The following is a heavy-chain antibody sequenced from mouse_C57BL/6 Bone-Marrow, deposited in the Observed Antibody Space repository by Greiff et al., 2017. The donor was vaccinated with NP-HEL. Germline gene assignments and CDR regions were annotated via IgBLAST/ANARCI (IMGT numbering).Heavy chain of an antibody. J-gene: IGHJ4*01. CDR2: IYPGSGST. Sequence: VQLQQPGAELVKPGASVKMSCKASGYTFTSYWITWVKQRPGQGLEWIGDIYPGSGSTNYNEKFKSKATLTVDTSSSTAYRQLSSLTSEDSAVYYCARPLYYGSTYYYAMDYWGQGTSVTFSS. CDR3: ARPLYYGSTYYYAMDY. CDR1: GYTFTSYW. V-gene: IGHV1-55*01. D-gene: IGHD1-1*01.